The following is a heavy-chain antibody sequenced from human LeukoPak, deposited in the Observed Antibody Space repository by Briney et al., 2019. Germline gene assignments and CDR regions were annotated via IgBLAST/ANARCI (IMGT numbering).Heavy chain of an antibody. CDR3: AELGITMIGGV. J-gene: IGHJ6*04. Sequence: GGSLRLSCAASGFTFNYYWMSWVRQTPGKGLEWVANIKQDGSETYYVDSVKGRFTISRDNAKNSLYLQMNSLRAEDTAVYYCAELGITMIGGVWGKGTTVTIPS. CDR2: IKQDGSET. D-gene: IGHD3-10*02. V-gene: IGHV3-7*01. CDR1: GFTFNYYW.